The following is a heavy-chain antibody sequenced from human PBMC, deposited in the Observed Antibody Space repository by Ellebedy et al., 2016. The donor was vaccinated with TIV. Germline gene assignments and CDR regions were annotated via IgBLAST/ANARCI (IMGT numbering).Heavy chain of an antibody. J-gene: IGHJ6*02. CDR2: SRNKVNSYST. CDR1: GFTVSANY. Sequence: GGSLRLSCAVSGFTVSANYMDWVRQAPGKGLEWVGRSRNKVNSYSTEYAASVKGRFTISRDDSKNSVYLQMNSLKIEDTAVYYCARHPSVAGPGDVWGQGTTVTVSS. D-gene: IGHD6-19*01. CDR3: ARHPSVAGPGDV. V-gene: IGHV3-72*01.